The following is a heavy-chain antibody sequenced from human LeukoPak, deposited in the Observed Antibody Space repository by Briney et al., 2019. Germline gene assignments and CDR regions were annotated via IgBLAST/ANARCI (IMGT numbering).Heavy chain of an antibody. D-gene: IGHD5-18*01. Sequence: GGSLRLSCAASGFTFSSYWMSWVRQAPGKGLEWVANIKQDGSEKYYVDSVKGRFTISRDNAKNSLYLQMNSLRAEDTAVDYCARGKIQLWSDAFDIWGQGTMVTVSS. V-gene: IGHV3-7*01. CDR1: GFTFSSYW. CDR2: IKQDGSEK. J-gene: IGHJ3*02. CDR3: ARGKIQLWSDAFDI.